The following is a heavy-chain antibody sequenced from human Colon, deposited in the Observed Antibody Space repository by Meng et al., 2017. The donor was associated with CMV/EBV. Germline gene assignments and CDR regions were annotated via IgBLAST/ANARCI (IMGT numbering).Heavy chain of an antibody. Sequence: GGSLRLSCAASGITLSNYAMSCVRQAPGKGLEWVSRISGSGYSADYADSVKGRFTISRDNSKNTLFLQMNSLRVEDTAVYYCAKGLSASQYYFDSWGQGTLVTVSS. CDR2: ISGSGYSA. CDR3: AKGLSASQYYFDS. CDR1: GITLSNYA. D-gene: IGHD3-16*01. V-gene: IGHV3-23*01. J-gene: IGHJ4*02.